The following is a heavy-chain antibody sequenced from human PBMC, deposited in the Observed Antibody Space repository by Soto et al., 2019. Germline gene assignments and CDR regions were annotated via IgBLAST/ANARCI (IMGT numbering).Heavy chain of an antibody. V-gene: IGHV1-3*01. D-gene: IGHD2-15*01. CDR2: MNVGNGNT. CDR3: AREPLCGGSCHLKGFDP. CDR1: GYPFPSYA. J-gene: IGHJ5*02. Sequence: VSVNASCPASGYPFPSYALSWARQAPGQGLEWMGWMNVGNGNTEYSQNFQDRATIARDTSASIVYMELSSLRSEDTAMYYCAREPLCGGSCHLKGFDPSGQGTLVIVSS.